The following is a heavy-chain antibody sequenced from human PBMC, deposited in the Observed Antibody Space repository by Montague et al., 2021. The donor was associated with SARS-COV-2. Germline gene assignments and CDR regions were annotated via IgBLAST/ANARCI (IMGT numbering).Heavy chain of an antibody. CDR1: GFTFSSYA. J-gene: IGHJ3*02. V-gene: IGHV3-30*04. Sequence: SLRLSCAASGFTFSSYAMHWVRQAPGKGLEWVAVTSYDGSNKYYADSVKGRFTISRDNSKNTLYLQMNSLRAEDTAVYYCARTNSGSYSGAFDIWGQGTMVTVSS. CDR2: TSYDGSNK. D-gene: IGHD1-26*01. CDR3: ARTNSGSYSGAFDI.